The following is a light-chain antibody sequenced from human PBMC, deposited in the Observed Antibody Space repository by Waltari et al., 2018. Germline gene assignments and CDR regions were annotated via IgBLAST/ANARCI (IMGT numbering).Light chain of an antibody. Sequence: EIVMTQSPDTLSVSPGERATLSCRASQNIGNNLAWYQQKPGQAPRLLIYGASSTAIGIPDRFSGSGSGTEFTFTISSLQAEDFAVYLCHQYNSWPPYTFGQGTKLEIK. CDR1: QNIGNN. V-gene: IGKV3-15*01. CDR3: HQYNSWPPYT. J-gene: IGKJ2*01. CDR2: GAS.